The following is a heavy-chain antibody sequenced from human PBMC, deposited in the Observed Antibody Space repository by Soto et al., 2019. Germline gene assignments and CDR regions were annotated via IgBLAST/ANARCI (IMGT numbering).Heavy chain of an antibody. V-gene: IGHV1-24*01. Sequence: ASVKVSCKVSGYTLTELSMHWVRQAPGKGLEWMGGFDPEDGETIYAQKFQGRVTMTEDTSTDTAYMELSSLRSEDTAVYYCAFYCSSTSCSRGGFDPWGQGTLVTVSS. CDR2: FDPEDGET. CDR3: AFYCSSTSCSRGGFDP. CDR1: GYTLTELS. J-gene: IGHJ5*02. D-gene: IGHD2-2*01.